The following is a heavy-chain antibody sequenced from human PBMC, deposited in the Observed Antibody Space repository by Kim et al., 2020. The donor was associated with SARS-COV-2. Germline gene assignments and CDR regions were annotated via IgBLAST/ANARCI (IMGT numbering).Heavy chain of an antibody. CDR3: ARGSGGYYSHFDY. D-gene: IGHD1-26*01. CDR2: ISYDGSNK. CDR1: GFTFSSYA. J-gene: IGHJ4*02. V-gene: IGHV3-30-3*01. Sequence: GGSLRLSCAASGFTFSSYAMHWVRQAPGKGLEWVAVISYDGSNKYYADSVKGRFTISRDNSKNTLYLQMNSLRAEDTAVYYCARGSGGYYSHFDYWGQGTLVTVSS.